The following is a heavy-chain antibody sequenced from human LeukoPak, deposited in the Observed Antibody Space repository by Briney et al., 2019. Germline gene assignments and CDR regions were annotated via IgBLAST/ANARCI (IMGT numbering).Heavy chain of an antibody. D-gene: IGHD2-15*01. Sequence: EASVKVSCKASGFTFTSSAMQWVRQARGQRLEWIGWIVVGSGNTNYAQKFQERVTITRDMSTSTAYMELSSLRSEDTAVYYCAADRYCSGGSCYSYYGMDVWGQGTTVTVSS. J-gene: IGHJ6*02. V-gene: IGHV1-58*02. CDR2: IVVGSGNT. CDR1: GFTFTSSA. CDR3: AADRYCSGGSCYSYYGMDV.